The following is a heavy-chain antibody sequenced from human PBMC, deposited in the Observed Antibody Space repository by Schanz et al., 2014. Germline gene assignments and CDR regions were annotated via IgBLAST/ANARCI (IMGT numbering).Heavy chain of an antibody. V-gene: IGHV3-33*06. Sequence: VQVVESGGGLVRPGGSLRLSCAASGFSFSTYAMHWVRQAPGKGLEWVAVIWYDGNNKYYADSVKGRFTTSRDNSKNTMYLQMNSLRAEDTAVYYCVKDLQRELLRDDHYYGMDVWGQGTMVTVSS. D-gene: IGHD1-26*01. CDR3: VKDLQRELLRDDHYYGMDV. CDR1: GFSFSTYA. J-gene: IGHJ6*02. CDR2: IWYDGNNK.